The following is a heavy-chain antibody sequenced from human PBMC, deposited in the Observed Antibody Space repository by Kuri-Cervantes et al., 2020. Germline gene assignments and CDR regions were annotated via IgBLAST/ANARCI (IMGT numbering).Heavy chain of an antibody. Sequence: GESLKISCAASGFTFSNYGMHWVRQAPGKGLEWVAVIWYDGSSKDYADSVKGRFTISRDNSKATLDLQMDSLRVEDTAMYYCARVSLYGMDVWGQGTTVTVSS. CDR3: ARVSLYGMDV. CDR1: GFTFSNYG. V-gene: IGHV3-33*01. J-gene: IGHJ6*02. CDR2: IWYDGSSK.